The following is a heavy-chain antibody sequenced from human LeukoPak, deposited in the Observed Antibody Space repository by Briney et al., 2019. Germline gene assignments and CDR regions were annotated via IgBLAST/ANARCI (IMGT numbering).Heavy chain of an antibody. CDR3: AREAIAARLGDYYYYYYMDV. V-gene: IGHV3-20*01. J-gene: IGHJ6*03. Sequence: PGGSLRLSCAASGFTFDDYGMSWVRQAPGKGLEWVSGINWNGGGTGYADSVKGRFTISRDNAKNSLYLQMNSLRAEDTALYHCAREAIAARLGDYYYYYYMDVWGKGTTVTVSS. CDR2: INWNGGGT. CDR1: GFTFDDYG. D-gene: IGHD6-6*01.